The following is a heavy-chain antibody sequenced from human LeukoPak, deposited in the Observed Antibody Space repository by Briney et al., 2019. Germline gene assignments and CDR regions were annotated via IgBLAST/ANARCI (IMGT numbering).Heavy chain of an antibody. CDR3: AREVLRYSSGWIDY. V-gene: IGHV4-61*01. D-gene: IGHD6-19*01. Sequence: PSETLSLTCTVSGGSVSSGSYYWSWIRQPPGKGLEWIGYIYYSGSTNYNPSLKSRVTISVDTSKNQFSLKLSSVTAADTAVYYCAREVLRYSSGWIDYWGQGILGTVSS. J-gene: IGHJ4*02. CDR1: GGSVSSGSYY. CDR2: IYYSGST.